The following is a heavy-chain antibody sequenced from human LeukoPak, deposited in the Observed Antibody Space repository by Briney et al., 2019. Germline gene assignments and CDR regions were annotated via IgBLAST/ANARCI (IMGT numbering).Heavy chain of an antibody. D-gene: IGHD3-10*01. J-gene: IGHJ4*02. V-gene: IGHV3-30*18. CDR2: ISYDGSNK. Sequence: GGSLRLSCAASGFTFSSYGMHWVRQAPGKGREGGAVISYDGSNKYYADSVKGRFTISRDNSKNTLYLQMNSLRAEDTAVYYCAKPTQPVRGVIRRGYWGQGTLVTVSS. CDR1: GFTFSSYG. CDR3: AKPTQPVRGVIRRGY.